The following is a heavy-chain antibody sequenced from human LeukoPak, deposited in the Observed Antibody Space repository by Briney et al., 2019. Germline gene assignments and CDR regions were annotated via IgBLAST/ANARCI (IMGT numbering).Heavy chain of an antibody. Sequence: GRSLRLSCAASGFTFSSYAMHWVRQAPGKGLEWVAVISYDGSNKYYADSVKGRFTISRDNSKNTLYLQMNSLRAEDTAVYYCAKVLRPAAAANWGQGTLVTVSS. D-gene: IGHD6-13*01. CDR1: GFTFSSYA. CDR3: AKVLRPAAAAN. J-gene: IGHJ4*02. CDR2: ISYDGSNK. V-gene: IGHV3-30*04.